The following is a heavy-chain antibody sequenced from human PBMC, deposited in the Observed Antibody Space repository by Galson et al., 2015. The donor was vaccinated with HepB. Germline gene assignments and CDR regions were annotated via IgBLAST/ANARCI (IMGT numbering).Heavy chain of an antibody. CDR1: GFTLSSYS. Sequence: SLRLSCAASGFTLSSYSMNWVRQAPGKGLEWVSSISSSSSYIYYADSVKGRFTISRDNAKNSLYLQMNSLRAEDTAVYYCARESGLLMDVWGQGTTVTVSS. CDR2: ISSSSSYI. V-gene: IGHV3-21*01. CDR3: ARESGLLMDV. J-gene: IGHJ6*02. D-gene: IGHD2-15*01.